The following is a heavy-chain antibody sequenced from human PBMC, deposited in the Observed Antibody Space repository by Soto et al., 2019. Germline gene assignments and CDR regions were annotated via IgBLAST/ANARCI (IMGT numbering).Heavy chain of an antibody. CDR2: IYARNGST. CDR3: ARGFPKGPLSS. D-gene: IGHD6-13*01. V-gene: IGHV1-46*01. CDR1: GYTFTNYN. Sequence: GASVKVSCKASGYTFTNYNVHWVRQAPGQRLEWMAMIYARNGSTNYSQNFQGRVTITWDTSTSTAYMELSSLRSEDTAVYYCARGFPKGPLSSWGQGTMVTVSS. J-gene: IGHJ3*01.